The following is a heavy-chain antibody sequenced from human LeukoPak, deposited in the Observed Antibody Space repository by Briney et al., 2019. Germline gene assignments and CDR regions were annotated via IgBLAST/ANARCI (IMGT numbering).Heavy chain of an antibody. J-gene: IGHJ4*02. Sequence: SETLSLTCTVSGGSISSYYWSWIRQPPGKGLEWIGYIYYSGSTNYNPSLKSRVTISVDTSKNQFSLKLSSVTAADTAVYYCARRGYYDSSGYYVHWGQGTLVTVSS. V-gene: IGHV4-59*08. CDR3: ARRGYYDSSGYYVH. CDR1: GGSISSYY. CDR2: IYYSGST. D-gene: IGHD3-22*01.